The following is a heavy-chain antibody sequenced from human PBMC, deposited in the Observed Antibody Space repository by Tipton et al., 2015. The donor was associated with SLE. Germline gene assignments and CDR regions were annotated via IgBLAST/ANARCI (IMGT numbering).Heavy chain of an antibody. D-gene: IGHD2-15*01. CDR1: GFTVSSNY. CDR3: ARAEDCSGGSCYSIHAAFDI. V-gene: IGHV3-53*05. J-gene: IGHJ3*02. CDR2: IYSGGST. Sequence: YLRLSCADSGFTVSSNYMSWVRQAPGKGLEWVSVIYSGGSTDYADSVKGLFTISRDNSKNTLYLQMNSLRAEDTAVYYCARAEDCSGGSCYSIHAAFDIWGQGSMVTVSS.